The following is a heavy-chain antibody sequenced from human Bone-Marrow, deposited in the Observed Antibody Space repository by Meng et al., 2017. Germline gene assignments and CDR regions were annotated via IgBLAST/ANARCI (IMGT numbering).Heavy chain of an antibody. J-gene: IGHJ2*01. CDR1: GGSFSDYY. V-gene: IGHV4-34*01. CDR3: ARVRVEYWYFDL. Sequence: QGQLRRWGEGRLKLSETLSFTCVVSGGSFSDYYWSWIRQPPGKGLEWIGEINHSGSTNYNPSLESRATISVDTSQNNLSLKLSSVTAADTAVYYCARVRVEYWYFDLWGRGTLVTVSS. CDR2: INHSGST.